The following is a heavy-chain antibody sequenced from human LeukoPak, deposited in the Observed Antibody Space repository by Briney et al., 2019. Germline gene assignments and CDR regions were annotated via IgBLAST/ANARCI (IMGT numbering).Heavy chain of an antibody. J-gene: IGHJ4*02. D-gene: IGHD2-15*01. V-gene: IGHV3-15*01. CDR1: GITFTNAW. Sequence: GGSLRLSCAASGITFTNAWMTWVRQAPGQGLEWIGRIKSKSGGGTADYAAPVKGRFTISRDDSKNTLYLQMNSLRAEDTALYYCAKDALLGYCSGGRCPFDYWGQGTPVTVSS. CDR2: IKSKSGGGTA. CDR3: AKDALLGYCSGGRCPFDY.